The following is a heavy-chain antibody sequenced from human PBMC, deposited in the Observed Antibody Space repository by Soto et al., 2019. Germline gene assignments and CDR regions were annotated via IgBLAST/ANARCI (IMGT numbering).Heavy chain of an antibody. CDR2: IYSGGST. J-gene: IGHJ4*02. CDR3: ARDSKIYCSGGSCYSDS. Sequence: GGSLRLSCVASGFTVSSNYMSWVRQAPGKGLEWVSVIYSGGSTYYADSVKGRFTISRDNSKNTLYLQMNSLRAEDTDVYYCARDSKIYCSGGSCYSDSWGQGTLVTVSS. V-gene: IGHV3-53*01. D-gene: IGHD2-15*01. CDR1: GFTVSSNY.